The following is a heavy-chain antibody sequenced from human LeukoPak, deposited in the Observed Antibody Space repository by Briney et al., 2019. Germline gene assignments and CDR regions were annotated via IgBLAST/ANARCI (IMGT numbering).Heavy chain of an antibody. CDR2: IYSGGST. D-gene: IGHD5-12*01. Sequence: GGSLRLSCAASGFTVSSNYMSWVRQAPGKGLEWVSAIYSGGSTYYADSVKGRFTISRDNSKNTLYLQMNSLRAEDTAVYYCARESVVAQNFDYWGQGTLVTVSS. V-gene: IGHV3-53*01. CDR1: GFTVSSNY. CDR3: ARESVVAQNFDY. J-gene: IGHJ4*02.